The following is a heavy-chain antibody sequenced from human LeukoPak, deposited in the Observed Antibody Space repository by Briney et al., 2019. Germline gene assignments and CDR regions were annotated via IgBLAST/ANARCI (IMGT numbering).Heavy chain of an antibody. Sequence: ASVKASCKASGYTFTSYDINWVRQAPGQGLEWMGWMNPTSGHTGYVQKFQGRITMTRDTSVSTAYMELNSLTSEDTAVYYCARSPVGVRKKHDLWGQGTLVIVSS. V-gene: IGHV1-8*01. CDR1: GYTFTSYD. D-gene: IGHD3-10*01. J-gene: IGHJ5*02. CDR2: MNPTSGHT. CDR3: ARSPVGVRKKHDL.